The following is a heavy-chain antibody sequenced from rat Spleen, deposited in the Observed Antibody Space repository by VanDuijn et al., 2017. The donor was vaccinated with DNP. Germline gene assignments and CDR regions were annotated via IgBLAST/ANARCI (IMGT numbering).Heavy chain of an antibody. V-gene: IGHV5-27*01. Sequence: EVKLVESGGGLVQPGGSLKLSCAVSNFTISDYGMAWVRQAPTKGLEWVASISANGGSIRYRDSVKGRFTISRDNAKSTLYLQMDSLRSEDTATYYCTTFEGTNAWGQGTSVTVSS. CDR3: TTFEGTNA. J-gene: IGHJ4*01. D-gene: IGHD1-11*01. CDR2: ISANGGSI. CDR1: NFTISDYG.